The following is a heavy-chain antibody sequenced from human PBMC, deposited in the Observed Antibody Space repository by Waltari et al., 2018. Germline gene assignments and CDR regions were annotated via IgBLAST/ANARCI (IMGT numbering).Heavy chain of an antibody. V-gene: IGHV4-34*01. Sequence: QVQLQQWGAGLLKPSETLSLTCAVYGGSFSGYYWSWIRQPPGKGLEWIGEINQSGSTNYNPSLKSRVTISVDTSKNQFSLKLSSVTAADTAVYYCARGGLGSGWYGVFDYWGQGTLVTVSS. CDR1: GGSFSGYY. J-gene: IGHJ4*02. CDR3: ARGGLGSGWYGVFDY. D-gene: IGHD6-19*01. CDR2: INQSGST.